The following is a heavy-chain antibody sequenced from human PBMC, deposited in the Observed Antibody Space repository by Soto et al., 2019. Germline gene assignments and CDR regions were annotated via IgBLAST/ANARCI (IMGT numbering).Heavy chain of an antibody. CDR3: AREAFGVYASCFDP. D-gene: IGHD2-2*01. Sequence: QIQLVQSGSEVRMPGASVKVSCKASGYIFTTYSITWVRQAPGQGLEWMGWVSASNGKTNYAQKFEDRVTMTTDTSTTTAYMELRNLRSDDTAVYYCAREAFGVYASCFDPWGQVTLVTVSS. V-gene: IGHV1-18*04. J-gene: IGHJ5*02. CDR2: VSASNGKT. CDR1: GYIFTTYS.